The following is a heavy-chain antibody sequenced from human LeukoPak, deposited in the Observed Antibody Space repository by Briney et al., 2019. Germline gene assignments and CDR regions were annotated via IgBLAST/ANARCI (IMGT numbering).Heavy chain of an antibody. CDR3: ARDPDSSSWKGPAVSDY. Sequence: LRLSCAASGFTFSSYSMNWVRQAPGKGLEWIGEINHSGSTNYNPSLKSRVTISVDTSKNQFSLKLSSVTAADTAVYYCARDPDSSSWKGPAVSDYWGQGTLVTVSS. CDR2: INHSGST. D-gene: IGHD6-13*01. CDR1: GFTFSSYS. J-gene: IGHJ4*02. V-gene: IGHV4-34*01.